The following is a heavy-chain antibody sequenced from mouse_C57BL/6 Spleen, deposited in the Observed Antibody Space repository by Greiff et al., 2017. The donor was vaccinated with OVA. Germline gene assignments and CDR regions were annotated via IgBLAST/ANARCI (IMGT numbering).Heavy chain of an antibody. CDR2: INPSTGGT. CDR1: GYSFTGYY. J-gene: IGHJ1*03. CDR3: ARSPNWGDWYFDV. V-gene: IGHV1-42*01. Sequence: VQLQQSGPELVKPGASVKISCKASGYSFTGYYMNWVKQSPEKSLEWIGEINPSTGGTTYNQKFKAKATLTVDKSSSTAYMQLKSLTSEDSAVYYCARSPNWGDWYFDVWGTGTTVTVSS. D-gene: IGHD4-1*01.